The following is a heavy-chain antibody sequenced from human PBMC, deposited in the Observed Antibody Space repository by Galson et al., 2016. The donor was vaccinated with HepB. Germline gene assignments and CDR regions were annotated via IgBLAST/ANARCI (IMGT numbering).Heavy chain of an antibody. Sequence: SLRLSCAASGFTFSRYGMHWVRQTPGKGLEWVAGILYDESNEKYADSVKGRFTISRDNSKNTLNLQMNSLRVEDTATYYCAREEAMVQGVRMKIFAGLHYYGMDVWGRGTLVTVSS. V-gene: IGHV3-33*01. CDR1: GFTFSRYG. CDR3: AREEAMVQGVRMKIFAGLHYYGMDV. J-gene: IGHJ2*01. D-gene: IGHD3-10*01. CDR2: ILYDESNE.